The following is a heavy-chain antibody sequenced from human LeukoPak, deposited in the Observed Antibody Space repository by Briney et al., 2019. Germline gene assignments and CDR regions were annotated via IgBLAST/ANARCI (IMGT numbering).Heavy chain of an antibody. CDR3: ARLGLEVGGPNWFDP. Sequence: PGGSLRLSCAVSGFTFGNYGMHWVRQAPGKGLEWVALISYDGSSEYYAGSVKGRFTISRDNSKITVYLQMNSLRVEDTAVYYCARLGLEVGGPNWFDPWGQGTLVTVSS. J-gene: IGHJ5*02. CDR2: ISYDGSSE. CDR1: GFTFGNYG. V-gene: IGHV3-33*08. D-gene: IGHD1-1*01.